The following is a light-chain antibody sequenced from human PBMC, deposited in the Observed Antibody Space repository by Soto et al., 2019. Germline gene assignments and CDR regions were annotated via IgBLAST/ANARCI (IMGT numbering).Light chain of an antibody. CDR2: DAS. Sequence: AIQMTQSPSSLSASVGDRVTITCRESQGISSDLGWYQHKPGKAPKLLIYDASNLQTGVPSRFSGSGSGTDFTLTISSLQPEDFATYYCLQDYNYPYTFGQGTKLEIK. V-gene: IGKV1-6*01. J-gene: IGKJ2*01. CDR3: LQDYNYPYT. CDR1: QGISSD.